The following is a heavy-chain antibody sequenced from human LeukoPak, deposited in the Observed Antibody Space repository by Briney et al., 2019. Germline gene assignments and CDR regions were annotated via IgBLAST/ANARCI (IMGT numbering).Heavy chain of an antibody. CDR3: ARNLWIVGATPNFDY. J-gene: IGHJ4*02. V-gene: IGHV4-34*01. CDR1: GGSFSGYY. D-gene: IGHD1-26*01. CDR2: INHSGST. Sequence: SETLSLTCAVSGGSFSGYYWSWIRQPPGKGLEWIGEINHSGSTNYNPSLKSRVTISVDTSKNQFSLKLSSVTAADTAVYYCARNLWIVGATPNFDYWGQGTLVTVSS.